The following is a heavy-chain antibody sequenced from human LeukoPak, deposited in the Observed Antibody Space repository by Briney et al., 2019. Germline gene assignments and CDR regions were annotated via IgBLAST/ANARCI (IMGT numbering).Heavy chain of an antibody. Sequence: GPSLRLSCAASGFTFSRHAMSWVRQAPGKGLEWLLTTGLNSVNTLCAESVQGRFSISRDNSKNTLDLQMDNLRVDDTAVYYCAKGDDIGKHPTRAYYFDTWGQGTLVTVSS. CDR3: AKGDDIGKHPTRAYYFDT. CDR2: TGLNSVNT. CDR1: GFTFSRHA. D-gene: IGHD5-24*01. J-gene: IGHJ4*02. V-gene: IGHV3-23*01.